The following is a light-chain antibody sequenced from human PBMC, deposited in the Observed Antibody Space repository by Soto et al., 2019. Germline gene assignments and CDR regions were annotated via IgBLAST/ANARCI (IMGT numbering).Light chain of an antibody. CDR1: SSNIGSNY. V-gene: IGLV1-47*02. CDR3: AAWDDSLSGPV. J-gene: IGLJ2*01. CDR2: SNN. Sequence: QSVLTQPPSASGTPGQRVTISCSGSSSNIGSNYVYWYQQLPGTATKLLIYSNNQRPSGVPDRFSGSKSGTSASLAISGLRSEDEADYYCAAWDDSLSGPVFGGGTKVTVL.